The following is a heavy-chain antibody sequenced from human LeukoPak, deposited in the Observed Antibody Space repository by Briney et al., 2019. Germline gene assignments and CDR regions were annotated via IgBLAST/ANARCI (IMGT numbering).Heavy chain of an antibody. D-gene: IGHD3-10*01. V-gene: IGHV6-1*01. CDR1: GDSVSSNSAA. CDR2: TYYRSKWYT. J-gene: IGHJ4*02. Sequence: SQTLSLTCAISGDSVSSNSAAWYWIRQSPSRGLEWLGRTYYRSKWYTDYALFVKSRMTINPDTSKNQLSLQLNSVTPEDTGVYYCTSSGSGSSFDFWGQGTLVTVSS. CDR3: TSSGSGSSFDF.